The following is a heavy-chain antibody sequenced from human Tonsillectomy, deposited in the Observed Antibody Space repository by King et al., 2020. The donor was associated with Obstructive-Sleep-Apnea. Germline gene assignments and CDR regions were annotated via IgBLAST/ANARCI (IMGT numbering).Heavy chain of an antibody. V-gene: IGHV3-30*09. CDR2: ISYDGNNK. J-gene: IGHJ3*02. D-gene: IGHD2-15*01. Sequence: VQLVESGGGVVQPGRSLRLSCAASGFTFSSYAMHWVRQAPGKGLEWVAVISYDGNNKYYADSVRGRLALSRDNSKNKLFLQMNSLRADDTAVYYCARGLPLYCSGGTGYDAFDIWGQGTMVTASS. CDR3: ARGLPLYCSGGTGYDAFDI. CDR1: GFTFSSYA.